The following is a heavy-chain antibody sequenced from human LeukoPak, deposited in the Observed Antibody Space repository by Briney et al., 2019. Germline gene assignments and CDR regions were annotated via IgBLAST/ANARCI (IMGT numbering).Heavy chain of an antibody. V-gene: IGHV3-23*01. Sequence: PGGSLRLSCAASGFTFSSYAMSWVRQAPGKGLEWASAISGSVGSTYYADSVKGRFTISRDNSKNTLYLQMNSLRAEDTAVYYCAKAVSITMVRGVYYYYGMDVWGQGTTVTVSS. CDR3: AKAVSITMVRGVYYYYGMDV. CDR2: ISGSVGST. J-gene: IGHJ6*02. CDR1: GFTFSSYA. D-gene: IGHD3-10*01.